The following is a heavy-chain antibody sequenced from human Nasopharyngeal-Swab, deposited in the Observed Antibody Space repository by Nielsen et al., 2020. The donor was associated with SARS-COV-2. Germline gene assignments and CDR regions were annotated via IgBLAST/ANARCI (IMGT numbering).Heavy chain of an antibody. CDR3: ARGWERWLRSPGNAFDI. V-gene: IGHV1-69*02. J-gene: IGHJ3*02. D-gene: IGHD5-24*01. Sequence: WVRQAPGQGLEWMGRFIPILGIANYAQKFQGRVTITADKSTSTAYMELSSLRSEDTAVYYCARGWERWLRSPGNAFDIWGQGTMVTVSS. CDR2: FIPILGIA.